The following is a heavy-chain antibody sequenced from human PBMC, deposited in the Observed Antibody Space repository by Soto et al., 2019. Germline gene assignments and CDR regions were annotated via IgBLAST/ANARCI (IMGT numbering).Heavy chain of an antibody. CDR2: INAGNGNT. D-gene: IGHD1-7*01. CDR3: ARDPWNYVSGWFDP. Sequence: QVQLMQSGAEEKKPGASVKVSCKASGYTFTSYAMHWVRQAPGQRLEWMGWINAGNGNTKYSQKFQGSVTITRDTLARTGYMERSSLRSEGTGVYYCARDPWNYVSGWFDPWGQGTLDTVSS. J-gene: IGHJ5*02. CDR1: GYTFTSYA. V-gene: IGHV1-3*05.